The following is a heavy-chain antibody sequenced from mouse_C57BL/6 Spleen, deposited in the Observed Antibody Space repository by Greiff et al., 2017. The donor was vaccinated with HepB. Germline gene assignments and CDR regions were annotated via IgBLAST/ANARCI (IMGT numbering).Heavy chain of an antibody. D-gene: IGHD2-4*01. V-gene: IGHV5-17*01. J-gene: IGHJ2*01. CDR3: ARLHYDYDGGGFDY. CDR1: GFTFSDYG. Sequence: DVQLQESGGGLVKPGGSLKLSCAASGFTFSDYGMHWVRQAPEKGLEWVAYISSGSSTIYYADTVKGRFTISRDNAKNTLFLQMTSLRSENTAMYYCARLHYDYDGGGFDYWGQGTTLTVSS. CDR2: ISSGSSTI.